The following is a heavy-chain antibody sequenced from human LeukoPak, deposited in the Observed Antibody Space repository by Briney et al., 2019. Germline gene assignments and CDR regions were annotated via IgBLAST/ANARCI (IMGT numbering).Heavy chain of an antibody. J-gene: IGHJ4*02. CDR3: ARVGDQFLGWLFEY. CDR2: FNPNSGDS. CDR1: GYTFTANF. D-gene: IGHD3-3*01. V-gene: IGHV1-2*06. Sequence: ASVKASCKASGYTFTANFIHWVRQAPGQGLEWMGRFNPNSGDSNYAQKFEDRVTMTRDTSISTAYMELSRLRSDDTAVYYCARVGDQFLGWLFEYWGQGTLVTVSP.